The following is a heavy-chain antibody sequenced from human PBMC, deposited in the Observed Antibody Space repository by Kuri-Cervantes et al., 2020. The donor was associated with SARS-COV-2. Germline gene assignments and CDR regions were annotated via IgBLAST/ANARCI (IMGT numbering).Heavy chain of an antibody. CDR2: ISSSSSYT. CDR1: GFTFSDYY. Sequence: GESLKISFAASGFTFSDYYMSWIRQAPGKGLEWVSYISSSSSYTNYADSVKGRFTISRDNAKNSLYLQMNSLRAEDTAVYYCAREDSSERDFDYWGQGTLVTVSS. CDR3: AREDSSERDFDY. V-gene: IGHV3-11*06. J-gene: IGHJ4*02. D-gene: IGHD3-22*01.